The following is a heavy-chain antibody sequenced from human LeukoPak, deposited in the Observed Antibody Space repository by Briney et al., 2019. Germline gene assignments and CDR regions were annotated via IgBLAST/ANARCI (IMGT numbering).Heavy chain of an antibody. CDR1: GFTFSSYA. D-gene: IGHD3-22*01. Sequence: GGSLRLSCAASGFTFSSYAMSWVRQAPGRGLEWVSTIIGSGGTTYYADSVKGRFTISRDNSKNTVYLQMNSLRAEDTAVYYCARENYDSSGYYFDYWGQGTLVTVSS. CDR2: IIGSGGTT. J-gene: IGHJ4*02. V-gene: IGHV3-23*01. CDR3: ARENYDSSGYYFDY.